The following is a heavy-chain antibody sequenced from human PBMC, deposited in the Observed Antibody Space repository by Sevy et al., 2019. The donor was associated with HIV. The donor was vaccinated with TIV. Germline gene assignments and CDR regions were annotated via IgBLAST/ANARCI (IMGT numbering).Heavy chain of an antibody. CDR1: GGSISSGGYY. CDR2: IYYSGST. J-gene: IGHJ4*02. Sequence: SETLSLTCTVSGGSISSGGYYWSWIRQHPGEGLEWIGYIYYSGSTYYNPSLKSRVIISVDTSKNQISLKLSSVTAADPAVYYCARVSGGGPSTDWGQGTLVTVSS. V-gene: IGHV4-31*03. D-gene: IGHD4-17*01. CDR3: ARVSGGGPSTD.